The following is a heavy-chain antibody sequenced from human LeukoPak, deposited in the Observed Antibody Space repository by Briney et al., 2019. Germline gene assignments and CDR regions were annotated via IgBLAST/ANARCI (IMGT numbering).Heavy chain of an antibody. CDR1: GFTFSSYA. Sequence: GGSLRLSCAASGFTFSSYAMSWVRQAPGKGLEWVSAISGSGGSTYYADSVKGRFTIFRDNSKNTLYLQMNSLRAEDTAVYYCAKTLAAFDWPSNYYYYYGMDVWGQGTTVTVSS. CDR2: ISGSGGST. CDR3: AKTLAAFDWPSNYYYYYGMDV. D-gene: IGHD3-9*01. J-gene: IGHJ6*02. V-gene: IGHV3-23*01.